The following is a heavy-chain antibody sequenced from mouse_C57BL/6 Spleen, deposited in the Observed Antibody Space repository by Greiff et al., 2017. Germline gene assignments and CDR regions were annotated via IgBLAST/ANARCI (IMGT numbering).Heavy chain of an antibody. D-gene: IGHD2-4*01. CDR3: ASGVYYDYDGGFAY. Sequence: QAQLQQPGAELVKPGASVKMSCKASGYTFTSYWITWVKQRPGQGLEWIGDIYPGSGSTNYNEKFKSKATLTVDTSSSTAYMQLSSLTSEDSAVYYCASGVYYDYDGGFAYWGQGTLVTVSA. V-gene: IGHV1-55*01. J-gene: IGHJ3*01. CDR1: GYTFTSYW. CDR2: IYPGSGST.